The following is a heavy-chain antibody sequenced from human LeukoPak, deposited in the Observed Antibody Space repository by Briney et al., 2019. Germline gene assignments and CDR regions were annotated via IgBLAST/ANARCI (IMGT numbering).Heavy chain of an antibody. CDR2: INHSGST. CDR3: ARAAAGYYDRYFDY. D-gene: IGHD3-22*01. V-gene: IGHV4-34*01. J-gene: IGHJ4*02. CDR1: GGSFSGYY. Sequence: SETLSLTCAVYGGSFSGYYWSWIRQPPGKGLEWIGEINHSGSTNYNPSLKSRVTILVDTSKNQFSLKLNSVTAADTAVYYCARAAAGYYDRYFDYWGQGTLVTVSS.